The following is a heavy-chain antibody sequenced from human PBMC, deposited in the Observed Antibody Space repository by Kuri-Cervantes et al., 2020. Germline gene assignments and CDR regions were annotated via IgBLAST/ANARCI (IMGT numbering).Heavy chain of an antibody. D-gene: IGHD2-15*01. Sequence: GGSLRLSCKGSGYSFTSYWIGWVRQMPGKGLEWMGIIYPGDSDTRYSPPFQGQVTISADKSISTAYLQWSSLKASDTAMYYCARQVAATRGWGGDLSMDVWGQGTTVTVSS. V-gene: IGHV5-51*01. CDR2: IYPGDSDT. J-gene: IGHJ6*02. CDR1: GYSFTSYW. CDR3: ARQVAATRGWGGDLSMDV.